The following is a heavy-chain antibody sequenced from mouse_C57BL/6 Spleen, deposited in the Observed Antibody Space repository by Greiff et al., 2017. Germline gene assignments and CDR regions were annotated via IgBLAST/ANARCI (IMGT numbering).Heavy chain of an antibody. V-gene: IGHV5-15*01. CDR2: ISNLAYSI. Sequence: EVQLVESGGGLVQPGGSLKLSCAASGFTFSDYGMAWVRQAPRKGPEWVAFISNLAYSIYYADTVTGRFTISRENAKNTLYLEMSSLRSEDTAMYYCARRLLPHWYFDVWGTGTTVTVSS. CDR1: GFTFSDYG. D-gene: IGHD1-1*01. J-gene: IGHJ1*03. CDR3: ARRLLPHWYFDV.